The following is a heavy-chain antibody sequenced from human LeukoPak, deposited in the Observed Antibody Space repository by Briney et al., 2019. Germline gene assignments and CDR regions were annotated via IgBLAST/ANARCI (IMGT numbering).Heavy chain of an antibody. Sequence: GRSLRLSCTASGFTFGDYAMSWVRQAPGKGLEWVGFIRSKAYGGTTEYAASVKGRFTISRDDSKSIAYLQMNSLKTEDTAVYCCTRSRRYSSSSGTFAFDIWGQGTMVTVSS. CDR1: GFTFGDYA. D-gene: IGHD6-6*01. J-gene: IGHJ3*02. V-gene: IGHV3-49*04. CDR3: TRSRRYSSSSGTFAFDI. CDR2: IRSKAYGGTT.